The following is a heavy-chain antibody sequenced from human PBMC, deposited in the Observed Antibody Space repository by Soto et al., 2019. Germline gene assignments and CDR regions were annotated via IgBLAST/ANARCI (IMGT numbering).Heavy chain of an antibody. CDR3: ARGNYGPDY. Sequence: EVQLVESGGGLVQPGGSLRLSCAASGFTFRTSWMYWVRQPPGKGLVWVSRINDDGSTTTYADSVKGRFTISRDNAKNTAFMQMDSLRAEDMGVYYCARGNYGPDYWGQGTLVTVSS. J-gene: IGHJ4*02. CDR1: GFTFRTSW. CDR2: INDDGSTT. V-gene: IGHV3-74*03. D-gene: IGHD3-10*01.